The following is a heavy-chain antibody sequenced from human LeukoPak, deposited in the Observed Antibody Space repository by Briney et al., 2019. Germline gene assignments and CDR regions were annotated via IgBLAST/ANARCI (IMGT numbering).Heavy chain of an antibody. Sequence: PSETLSLTCTVSGGSISSYYWSWIRQPPGKGLEWIGYIYYSGSTNYNPSLKSRVTISVDTSKNQFSLKLSSVTAADTAVYYCARVGPGRYYYYMDVWGKGTTVTVSS. D-gene: IGHD1-1*01. CDR1: GGSISSYY. V-gene: IGHV4-59*01. CDR3: ARVGPGRYYYYMDV. J-gene: IGHJ6*03. CDR2: IYYSGST.